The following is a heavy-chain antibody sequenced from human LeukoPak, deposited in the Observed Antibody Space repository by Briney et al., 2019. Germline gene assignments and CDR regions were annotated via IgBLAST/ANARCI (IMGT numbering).Heavy chain of an antibody. V-gene: IGHV4-31*03. CDR3: ARDQSFTVTTVEFNAFDI. J-gene: IGHJ3*02. D-gene: IGHD4-17*01. CDR2: IYTSGST. CDR1: GGSISSGGYY. Sequence: PSQTLSLTCTVSGGSISSGGYYWSWIRQHPGKGLEWIGYIYTSGSTNYNPSLKSRVTMSVDTSKNQFSLKLSSVTAADTAVYYCARDQSFTVTTVEFNAFDIWGQGTMVTVSS.